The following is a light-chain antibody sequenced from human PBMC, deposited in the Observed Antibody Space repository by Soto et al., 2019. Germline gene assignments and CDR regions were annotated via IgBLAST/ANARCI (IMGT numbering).Light chain of an antibody. V-gene: IGKV1-39*01. Sequence: DVQMTQSPSYLSASVGDSVTITCRSSQTVKTYLNWYQHKPGKAPQLLIYASSRLQTGVASRFSGSGSGTYFSLTISSLQPEDFATYYCQQTSTTPGTFGQGTNVEIK. CDR2: ASS. J-gene: IGKJ1*01. CDR1: QTVKTY. CDR3: QQTSTTPGT.